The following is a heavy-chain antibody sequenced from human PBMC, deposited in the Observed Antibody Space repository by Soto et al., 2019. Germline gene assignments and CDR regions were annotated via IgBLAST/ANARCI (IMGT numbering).Heavy chain of an antibody. Sequence: GASVKVSCKASGYTFTGYYIHWVRQAPGQGLEWMGWINPNSGGTNYAQKFQGWVTMTRDTSISTAYMELSRLRSDDTAVYYCARASGVGSPQTYYFDYWGQGTLVTVSS. CDR3: ARASGVGSPQTYYFDY. CDR2: INPNSGGT. V-gene: IGHV1-2*04. J-gene: IGHJ4*02. CDR1: GYTFTGYY. D-gene: IGHD2-15*01.